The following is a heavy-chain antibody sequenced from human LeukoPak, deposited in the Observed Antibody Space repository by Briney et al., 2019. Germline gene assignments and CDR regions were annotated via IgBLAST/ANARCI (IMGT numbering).Heavy chain of an antibody. CDR2: ISGSGGST. Sequence: GGSLRLSCVASGFTFSSYNMSWVRQAPGKGLEWVSIISGSGGSTYYADSVKGRFTISRDNSKNTLYLQMNSLRAEDTAVYYCARGHYDSSGRYFDYWGQGTLVTVSS. CDR1: GFTFSSYN. D-gene: IGHD3-22*01. CDR3: ARGHYDSSGRYFDY. J-gene: IGHJ4*02. V-gene: IGHV3-23*01.